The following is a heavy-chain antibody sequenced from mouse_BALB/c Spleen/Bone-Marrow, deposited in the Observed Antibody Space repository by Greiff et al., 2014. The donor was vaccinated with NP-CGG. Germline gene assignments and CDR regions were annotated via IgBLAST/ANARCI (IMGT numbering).Heavy chain of an antibody. J-gene: IGHJ1*01. V-gene: IGHV1-20*02. Sequence: EVKLMESGPELVKPGASVKISCKASGYSFTGYFMNWVMQSHGKSLEWIVRINPYNGDTFYNQKFKGKATLTVDKSSSTAHMELRSLASEDSAVYYCTRVTTDWYFDVWGAGTTVTVSS. CDR1: GYSFTGYF. CDR3: TRVTTDWYFDV. D-gene: IGHD1-1*01. CDR2: INPYNGDT.